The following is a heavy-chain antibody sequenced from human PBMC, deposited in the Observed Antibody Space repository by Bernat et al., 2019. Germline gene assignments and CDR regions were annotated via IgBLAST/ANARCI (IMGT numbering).Heavy chain of an antibody. CDR1: GGSISSSSYY. J-gene: IGHJ6*02. D-gene: IGHD1-26*01. CDR2: IYYSGST. V-gene: IGHV4-39*01. Sequence: QLQLQESGPGLVKPSETLSLTCTVSGGSISSSSYYWGWIRQPPGKGLEWIGSIYYSGSTYYNPSLKSRVTISVDTSKNQFSLKLSSVTAADTAVYYCARHRWSYPDYYYYYGMDVWGQGTTVTVSS. CDR3: ARHRWSYPDYYYYYGMDV.